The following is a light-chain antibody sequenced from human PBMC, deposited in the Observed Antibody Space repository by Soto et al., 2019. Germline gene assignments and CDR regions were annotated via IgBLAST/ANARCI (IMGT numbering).Light chain of an antibody. Sequence: ETLLTQSPATLSMSLGDTATLSCRARQSISNNLAWYQQKRGQAPRLLIYGASTRATGIPARFSGSGSGTEFTLTISSLQPEDFAVYYCQQYHNWPPITFGQGTRLEIK. J-gene: IGKJ5*01. CDR2: GAS. V-gene: IGKV3D-15*01. CDR1: QSISNN. CDR3: QQYHNWPPIT.